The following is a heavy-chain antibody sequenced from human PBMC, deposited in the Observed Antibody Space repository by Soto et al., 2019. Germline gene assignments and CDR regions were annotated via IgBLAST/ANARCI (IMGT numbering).Heavy chain of an antibody. CDR2: IWYDGSNK. CDR1: GFTFSSYG. J-gene: IGHJ4*02. V-gene: IGHV3-33*01. Sequence: GGSLRLSCAASGFTFSSYGMHWVRQAPGKGLEWVAVIWYDGSNKYYADSVKGRFTISRDNSKNTLYLQMNSLRAEDTAVYYCARDLSIAVAGIPPGFDYWGQGTLVTVSS. D-gene: IGHD6-19*01. CDR3: ARDLSIAVAGIPPGFDY.